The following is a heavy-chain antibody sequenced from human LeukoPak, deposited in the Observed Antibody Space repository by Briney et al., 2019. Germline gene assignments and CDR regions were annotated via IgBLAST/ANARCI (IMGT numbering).Heavy chain of an antibody. CDR3: TRVNYDFWSGYYTGMVDY. V-gene: IGHV3-49*03. CDR2: IRSKAYGGTT. Sequence: GGSLRLSCTASGFTFGDYAMSWFRQAPGKGLEWVGFIRSKAYGGTTEYAASVKGRFTISRDDSKSIAYLQMTSLKTEDTAVYYCTRVNYDFWSGYYTGMVDYWGQGTLVTVSS. J-gene: IGHJ4*02. CDR1: GFTFGDYA. D-gene: IGHD3-3*01.